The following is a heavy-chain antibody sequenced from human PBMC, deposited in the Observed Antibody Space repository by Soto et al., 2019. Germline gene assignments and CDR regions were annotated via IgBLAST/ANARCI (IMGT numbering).Heavy chain of an antibody. CDR2: IGSEGIRT. J-gene: IGHJ4*02. Sequence: EVQLVESGGGLVQPGGSLRLSCAASGFTLSSYWMHWVRQVPGKGLMWVSRIGSEGIRTNYADSVKGRFTISRDNAKNTLYLQMNYLSAEDTAVYYCARDLGKYDRYYFDYWGQGTLVTVSS. V-gene: IGHV3-74*01. CDR1: GFTLSSYW. D-gene: IGHD3-9*01. CDR3: ARDLGKYDRYYFDY.